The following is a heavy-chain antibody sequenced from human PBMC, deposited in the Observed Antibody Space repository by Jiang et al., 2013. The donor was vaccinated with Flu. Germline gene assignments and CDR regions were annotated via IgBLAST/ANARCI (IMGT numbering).Heavy chain of an antibody. CDR2: IDPADSYV. D-gene: IGHD2-8*01. CDR1: GYSFINSW. Sequence: YGAEVKKPGESLKISCKGSGYSFINSWITWVRQVPGQGLEWLGRIDPADSYVDYSPSFQGHVTISADKSISTAYLQWSSLQASDTAFYYCARRFCTKTACYLAFDSWGQGTLVTVSS. V-gene: IGHV5-10-1*01. CDR3: ARRFCTKTACYLAFDS. J-gene: IGHJ4*02.